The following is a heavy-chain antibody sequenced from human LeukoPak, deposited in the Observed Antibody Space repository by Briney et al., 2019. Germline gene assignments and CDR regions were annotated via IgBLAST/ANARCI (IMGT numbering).Heavy chain of an antibody. D-gene: IGHD2-2*01. J-gene: IGHJ6*02. CDR3: AREGPIVVVPAADLYQDYYYYGMDV. CDR1: GFTFSSYS. CDR2: ISSSSSYI. V-gene: IGHV3-21*01. Sequence: PGGSLRLSCAASGFTFSSYSMNWVRQAPGKGLEWVSSISSSSSYIYYADSVKGRFTISRDNAKNSLYLQMSSLRAEDTAVYYCAREGPIVVVPAADLYQDYYYYGMDVWGQGTTVTVSS.